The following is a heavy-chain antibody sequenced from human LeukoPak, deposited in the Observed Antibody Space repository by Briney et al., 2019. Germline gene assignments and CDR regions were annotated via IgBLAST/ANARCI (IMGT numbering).Heavy chain of an antibody. V-gene: IGHV1-2*02. CDR2: INPNSGGT. Sequence: ASVKVSCTASGYTFTGYYMHWVRQAPGQGLEWMGWINPNSGGTNYAQKFQGRVTMTRDTSISTAYMELSRLRSDDTAVYYCATVQQQLDLLFDYWGQGTLVTVSS. CDR1: GYTFTGYY. D-gene: IGHD6-13*01. CDR3: ATVQQQLDLLFDY. J-gene: IGHJ4*02.